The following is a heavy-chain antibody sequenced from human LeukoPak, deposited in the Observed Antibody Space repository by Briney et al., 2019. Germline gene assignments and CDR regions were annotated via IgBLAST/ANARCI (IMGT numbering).Heavy chain of an antibody. J-gene: IGHJ3*02. CDR2: ISGSGVST. CDR1: GFTSSTYA. Sequence: PGGSLRISCAASGFTSSTYAMSWVRQAPGKGLEWVSTISGSGVSTYYADSVKGRFTISRDTSKNTLYLQMNSLRAEDTAVYYCAKQWRGTGDAFDIWGQGTVVTLSS. D-gene: IGHD3/OR15-3a*01. CDR3: AKQWRGTGDAFDI. V-gene: IGHV3-23*01.